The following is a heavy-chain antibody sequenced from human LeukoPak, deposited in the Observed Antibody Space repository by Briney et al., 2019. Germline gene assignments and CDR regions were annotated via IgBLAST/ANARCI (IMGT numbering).Heavy chain of an antibody. CDR3: ARNHDDFWSGYFTSSNYYYMDV. CDR1: GFTFSSYS. Sequence: PGGSLRLSCAASGFTFSSYSMNWVRQAPGKGLEWVSSISSSSSYIYYADSVKGRFTISRDNAKNSLYLQMNSLRAEDTAVYYCARNHDDFWSGYFTSSNYYYMDVWGKGTTVTVSS. V-gene: IGHV3-21*01. J-gene: IGHJ6*03. CDR2: ISSSSSYI. D-gene: IGHD3-3*01.